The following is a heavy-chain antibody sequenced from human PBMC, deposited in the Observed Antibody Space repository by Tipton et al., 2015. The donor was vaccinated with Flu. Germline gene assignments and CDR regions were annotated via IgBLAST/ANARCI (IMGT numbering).Heavy chain of an antibody. CDR2: TYPAGGGI. Sequence: QVQLVQSGAEVKTPGASVKVSCKASGYTFTSYNMQWVRQAPGQGLEWMGITYPAGGGISYAQKFQGRVIMPRDSSTGTVHMELSTLGSDDTAMYYCARDKGGGIYTLEARGNGTTGTVSS. J-gene: IGHJ3*01. V-gene: IGHV1-46*01. D-gene: IGHD2-2*02. CDR3: ARDKGGGIYTLEA. CDR1: GYTFTSYN.